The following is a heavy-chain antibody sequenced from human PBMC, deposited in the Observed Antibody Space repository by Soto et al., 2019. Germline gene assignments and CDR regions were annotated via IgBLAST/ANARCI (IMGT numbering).Heavy chain of an antibody. D-gene: IGHD3-3*01. CDR1: GGSFRNYY. V-gene: IGHV4-34*01. CDR3: TREERLPRSWFDP. CDR2: VNHSGEA. Sequence: PSETLSLTCGVYGGSFRNYYWIWDRQPPGKGLEWIGEVNHSGEATYNPSLQSRITISLDTSNNQFSLKMTSVTAADTAMYFCTREERLPRSWFDPWGQGTRVTVSS. J-gene: IGHJ5*02.